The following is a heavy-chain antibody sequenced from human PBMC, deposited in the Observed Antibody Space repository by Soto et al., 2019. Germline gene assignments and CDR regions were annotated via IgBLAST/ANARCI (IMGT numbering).Heavy chain of an antibody. D-gene: IGHD4-17*01. CDR3: ARRSTVTYYFDY. V-gene: IGHV4-59*01. J-gene: IGHJ4*02. CDR2: IYYSGST. CDR1: GGSIISYY. Sequence: SETLSLTCTFSGGSIISYYWSWIRQPPGKGLEWIGYIYYSGSTNYNPSLKSRVTISVDTSKNQFSLKLSSVTAADTAVYYCARRSTVTYYFDYWGQGTLVTVSS.